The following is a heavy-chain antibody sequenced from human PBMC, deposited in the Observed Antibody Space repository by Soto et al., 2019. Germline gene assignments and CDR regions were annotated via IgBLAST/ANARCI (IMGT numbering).Heavy chain of an antibody. CDR2: IYYSGST. V-gene: IGHV4-39*01. CDR3: ASGYLRYFDWLLDPYYFDY. CDR1: GGSISSSSYY. J-gene: IGHJ4*02. D-gene: IGHD3-9*01. Sequence: PSETLSLTCTVSGGSISSSSYYWGWIRQPPGKGLEWIGSIYYSGSTYYNPSLKSRVTISVDTSKNQFSLKLSSVTAADTAVYYCASGYLRYFDWLLDPYYFDYWGQGPRSPSPQ.